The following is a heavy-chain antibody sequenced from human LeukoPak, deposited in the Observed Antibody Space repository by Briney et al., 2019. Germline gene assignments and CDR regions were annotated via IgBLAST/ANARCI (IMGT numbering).Heavy chain of an antibody. CDR2: INPSGGST. J-gene: IGHJ4*02. D-gene: IGHD3-22*01. CDR1: GYTFTSYY. V-gene: IGHV1-46*01. Sequence: ASVKVPCKASGYTFTSYYMHWVRQAPGQGLEWMGIINPSGGSTSYAQKFQGRVTMTRDMSTSTVYMELSSLRSEDTAVYYCARGDWLSSGYYGYYFDYWGQGTLVTVSS. CDR3: ARGDWLSSGYYGYYFDY.